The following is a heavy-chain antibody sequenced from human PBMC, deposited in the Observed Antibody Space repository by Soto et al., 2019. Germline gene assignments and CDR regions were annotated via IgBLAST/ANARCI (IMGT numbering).Heavy chain of an antibody. J-gene: IGHJ6*02. CDR1: GGTFSSYA. V-gene: IGHV1-69*12. Sequence: QVQLVQSGAEVKKPGSSVKVSCKASGGTFSSYAISWVRQAPGQGLEWMGGIIPIFGTADYAQKFQGRVTITADDFTSTAYMELNSLRSEDTAVYYCARHLGGNHYYYGMDVWGQGTTVTVSS. CDR2: IIPIFGTA. CDR3: ARHLGGNHYYYGMDV. D-gene: IGHD3-16*01.